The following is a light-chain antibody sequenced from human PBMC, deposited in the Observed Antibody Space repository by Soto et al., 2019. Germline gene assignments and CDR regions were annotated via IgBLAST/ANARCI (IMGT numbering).Light chain of an antibody. J-gene: IGLJ2*01. V-gene: IGLV2-14*01. Sequence: QSVLTQPASVSGSPGQSITISCTGTSSDIGAYNYVSWYQHHPGKAPKLMIYEISNRPSGVSNRFSGSKSGNSASLTISGLQAEDEADYYCSSYTSTNTLVIFGGGTKLTVL. CDR3: SSYTSTNTLVI. CDR2: EIS. CDR1: SSDIGAYNY.